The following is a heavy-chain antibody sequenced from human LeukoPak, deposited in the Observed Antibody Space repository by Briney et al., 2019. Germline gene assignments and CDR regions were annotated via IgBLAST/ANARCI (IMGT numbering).Heavy chain of an antibody. V-gene: IGHV3-11*04. J-gene: IGHJ6*03. CDR1: GFTFSDSY. Sequence: GGSLRLSCAASGFTFSDSYMTWVRQAPGKGVEWVAYISGSGHDINYSDSVKGRFTISRDNAKNSLYLQMRSLRVEDTAVYYCARDPSYYYYMDVWGKGTTVTASS. CDR2: ISGSGHDI. CDR3: ARDPSYYYYMDV.